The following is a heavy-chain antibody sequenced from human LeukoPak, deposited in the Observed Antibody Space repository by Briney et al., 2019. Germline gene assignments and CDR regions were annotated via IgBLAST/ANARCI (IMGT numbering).Heavy chain of an antibody. J-gene: IGHJ4*02. V-gene: IGHV3-23*01. CDR2: ISGNGGST. CDR1: GFSFSNYA. CDR3: AKISPYGGISA. Sequence: AGSLTLSCAASGFSFSNYAMSWVRQAAGKGLEWVSAISGNGGSTYYADSVKGRFTISRDNYKSTLYLQMNSLRAEDTAVYYCAKISPYGGISAWGQGTLVTVSS. D-gene: IGHD4-23*01.